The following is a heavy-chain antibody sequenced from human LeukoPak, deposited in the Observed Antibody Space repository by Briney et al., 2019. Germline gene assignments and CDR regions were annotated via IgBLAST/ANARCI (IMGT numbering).Heavy chain of an antibody. CDR3: ARDRRDSSGYTPWGYYGMDV. V-gene: IGHV3-33*01. J-gene: IGHJ6*02. D-gene: IGHD3-22*01. Sequence: GRSLRLSCAASGFTFSSYGMHWVRQAPGKGLEWVAVIWYDGSNKYYADSVKGRFTISRDNSKNTLYLQMNSLRAEDTAVYYCARDRRDSSGYTPWGYYGMDVWGQGTTVTVSS. CDR1: GFTFSSYG. CDR2: IWYDGSNK.